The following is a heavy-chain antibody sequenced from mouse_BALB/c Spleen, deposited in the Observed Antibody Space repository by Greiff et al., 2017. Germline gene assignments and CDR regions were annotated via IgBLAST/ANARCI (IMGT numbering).Heavy chain of an antibody. CDR2: ILPGSGST. CDR1: GYTFSSYW. Sequence: VQLVESGAELMKPGASVKISCKATGYTFSSYWIEWVKQRPGHGLEWIGEILPGSGSTNYNEKFKGKATFTADTSSNTAYMQLSSLTSEDSAVYYCARKDYGSNHGYFDVWGAGTTVTVSS. D-gene: IGHD1-1*01. CDR3: ARKDYGSNHGYFDV. J-gene: IGHJ1*01. V-gene: IGHV1-9*01.